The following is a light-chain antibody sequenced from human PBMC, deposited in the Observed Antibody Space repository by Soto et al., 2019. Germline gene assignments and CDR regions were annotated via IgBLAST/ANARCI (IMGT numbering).Light chain of an antibody. J-gene: IGKJ4*01. CDR2: GAS. CDR3: QQSYNTPALT. Sequence: DIQMTQSPSSLSASVGDRVTITCRASQRISNFLNWYQQKPGEAPKLLIYGASNLQSGVPSRFSGSGSGTHFTLTISGLQPDDFATYYCQQSYNTPALTFGGGTKVDIK. V-gene: IGKV1-39*01. CDR1: QRISNF.